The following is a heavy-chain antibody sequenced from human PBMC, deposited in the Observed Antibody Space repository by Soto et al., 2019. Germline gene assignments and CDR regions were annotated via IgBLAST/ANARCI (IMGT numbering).Heavy chain of an antibody. CDR1: GDSIISSDFY. V-gene: IGHV4-39*01. J-gene: IGHJ5*02. CDR2: ILYLGSS. CDR3: ARHSLALRKNNWFDP. D-gene: IGHD3-3*02. Sequence: PSETLSLTCTVSGDSIISSDFYWGWVRQPPGKGLEWIGSILYLGSSYYNPSLKSRVTMSVDTSKNQFSLRLRSVTAADTALYFCARHSLALRKNNWFDPWGQGIMVT.